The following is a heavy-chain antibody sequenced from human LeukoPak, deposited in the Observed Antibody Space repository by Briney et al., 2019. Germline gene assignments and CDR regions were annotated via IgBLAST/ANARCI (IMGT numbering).Heavy chain of an antibody. CDR2: VSSHGNDG. V-gene: IGHV3-30*01. D-gene: IGHD2/OR15-2a*01. CDR3: SRDAYTFNDFDY. CDR1: EFTFSHFA. J-gene: IGHJ4*02. Sequence: PGGSLRLSCAVSEFTFSHFAMHWVRQAPGKGLEWVSVVSSHGNDGYYADSVKGRFTISRDNSKNTLYLQIDSLRAEDTAIYYCSRDAYTFNDFDYWGQGTLVTVSS.